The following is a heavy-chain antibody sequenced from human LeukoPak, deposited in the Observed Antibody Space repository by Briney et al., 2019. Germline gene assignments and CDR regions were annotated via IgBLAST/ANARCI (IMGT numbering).Heavy chain of an antibody. J-gene: IGHJ6*03. CDR3: ARPRGYMDV. CDR2: ISSSGSTI. V-gene: IGHV3-48*03. D-gene: IGHD5-12*01. Sequence: QPGGSLRLSCAASGFTFSSYEMNWVRQAPGKGLEWVSYISSSGSTIYYADSVKGRFTISRDNAKNSLYLQMNSLRAEDTAVYYCARPRGYMDVWGKGTTVTVSS. CDR1: GFTFSSYE.